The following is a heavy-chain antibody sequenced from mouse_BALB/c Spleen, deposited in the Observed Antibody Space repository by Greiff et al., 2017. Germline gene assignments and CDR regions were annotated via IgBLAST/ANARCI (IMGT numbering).Heavy chain of an antibody. J-gene: IGHJ2*01. D-gene: IGHD2-4*01. V-gene: IGHV1-12*01. CDR3: ARRRNDYDGGAYYFDY. CDR2: IYPGNGDT. Sequence: QVQLQQPGAELVKPGASVKMSCKASGYTFTSYNMHWVKQTPGQGLEWIGAIYPGNGDTSYNQKFKGKATLTADKSSSTAYMQLSSLTSEDSAVYYCARRRNDYDGGAYYFDYWGQGTTLTVSS. CDR1: GYTFTSYN.